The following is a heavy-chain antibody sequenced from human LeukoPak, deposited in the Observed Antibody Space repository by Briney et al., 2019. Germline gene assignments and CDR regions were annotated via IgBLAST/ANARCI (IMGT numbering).Heavy chain of an antibody. CDR3: ARDRAGGDYDY. Sequence: GGSLRLSCVASGLSFSSSWMTWVRQAPGKGLEWVAIINADGSNRGHADSVKDRFTTSRDNARNSLYLQMNSLRVEDTAVYSWARDRAGGDYDYWGQGTLVTVSS. CDR2: INADGSNR. D-gene: IGHD3-16*01. CDR1: GLSFSSSW. V-gene: IGHV3-7*01. J-gene: IGHJ4*02.